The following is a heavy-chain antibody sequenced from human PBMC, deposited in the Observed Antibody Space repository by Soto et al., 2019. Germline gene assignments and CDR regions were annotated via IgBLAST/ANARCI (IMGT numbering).Heavy chain of an antibody. V-gene: IGHV4-30-4*08. J-gene: IGHJ4*02. CDR3: VTVNLVGAAYYFDY. D-gene: IGHD1-26*01. Sequence: SETLSLTCTVSGGSISSGGYYWSWIRQHPGKGLEWIGYIYYSGTTYSHPSLNSRVSISVDTSENQFSLRLTSVTAADTAVYYCVTVNLVGAAYYFDYWGPGTLVTVSS. CDR1: GGSISSGGYY. CDR2: IYYSGTT.